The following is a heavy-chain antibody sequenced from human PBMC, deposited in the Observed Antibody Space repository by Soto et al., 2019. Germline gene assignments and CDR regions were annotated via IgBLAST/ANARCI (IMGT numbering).Heavy chain of an antibody. CDR3: AREGGIYCSGGSCYARDY. V-gene: IGHV4-31*03. CDR2: IYYSGTT. J-gene: IGHJ4*02. Sequence: QVQVQESGPGLVKPSQTLSLTCTVSGGSISSGGYYWSWIRQHPGKDLEWIGYIYYSGTTYYNPSLKSRVTMSVNTSENQISLKLSSVTAADTAVYFCAREGGIYCSGGSCYARDYWGQGTLVTVSS. D-gene: IGHD2-15*01. CDR1: GGSISSGGYY.